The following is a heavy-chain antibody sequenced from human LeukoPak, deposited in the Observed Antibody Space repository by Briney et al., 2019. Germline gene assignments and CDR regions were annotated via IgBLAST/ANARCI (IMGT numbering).Heavy chain of an antibody. D-gene: IGHD3-10*01. CDR1: GGSFSGYY. V-gene: IGHV4-34*01. CDR3: ARRGVAWKETYYYGSGSYYNI. CDR2: INHSGST. Sequence: SETLSLTCAVYGGSFSGYYWSWIRQPPGKGLEWIGEINHSGSTNYNPSLTSRVTISVDTSKNQFSLKLSSVTAADTAVYYCARRGVAWKETYYYGSGSYYNIWGQGTMVNVSS. J-gene: IGHJ3*02.